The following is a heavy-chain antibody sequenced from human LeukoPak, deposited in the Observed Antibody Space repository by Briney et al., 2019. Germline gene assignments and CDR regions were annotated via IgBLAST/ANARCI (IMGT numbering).Heavy chain of an antibody. CDR2: IRSKAYGGTT. D-gene: IGHD2-15*01. CDR1: GFTFGDYA. V-gene: IGHV3-49*03. Sequence: GGSLRLSCTASGFTFGDYAMSWFRQAPGKGLEWVGFIRSKAYGGTTEYAASVKGRFTISRDDSKRIAYLQMNSLKTEDTAVYYCTRGCSGGSCYGTDWWFDPWGQGTLVTVSS. J-gene: IGHJ5*02. CDR3: TRGCSGGSCYGTDWWFDP.